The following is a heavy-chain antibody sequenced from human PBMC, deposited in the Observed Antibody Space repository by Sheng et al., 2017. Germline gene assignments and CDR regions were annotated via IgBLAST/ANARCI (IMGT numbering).Heavy chain of an antibody. CDR3: ARDGVGSTSLP. J-gene: IGHJ5*02. Sequence: EVQLVESGGGLVQPGGSLRLSCAASGFTFSSYEMNWVRQAPGKGLEWVSYISSSGSTIYYADSVKGRFTISRDNAKNSLYLQMNSLRAEDTAVYYCARDGVGSTSLPWGQGTLVTVSS. D-gene: IGHD2-2*01. CDR1: GFTFSSYE. V-gene: IGHV3-48*03. CDR2: ISSSGSTI.